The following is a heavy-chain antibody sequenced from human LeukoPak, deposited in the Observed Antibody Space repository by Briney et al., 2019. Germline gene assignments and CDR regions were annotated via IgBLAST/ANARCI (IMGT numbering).Heavy chain of an antibody. D-gene: IGHD4-17*01. Sequence: ASVKVSCKASGYTFTNYYLHWVRQAPGHGLEWVAIINPSDGGTYYEQKLQGRVTVTRDTSTSTVYMELSSLRSEDTAVYYCARDTRTMTAVTRGQHYYGLDVWGQGTTVTVSS. CDR1: GYTFTNYY. J-gene: IGHJ6*02. CDR2: INPSDGGT. CDR3: ARDTRTMTAVTRGQHYYGLDV. V-gene: IGHV1-46*01.